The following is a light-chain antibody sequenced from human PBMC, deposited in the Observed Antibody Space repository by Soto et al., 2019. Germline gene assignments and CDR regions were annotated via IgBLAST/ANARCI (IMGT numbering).Light chain of an antibody. J-gene: IGKJ2*01. CDR2: KAS. Sequence: DIQMTQSPSTLSASVGDRVSITCRASRSVSNLLAWYQQKPGKAPKLLISKASGVESGVPSRFSGSVSGTEFTLTISSLQPDDSATYYCQQYNSYSSFGQGTKLEIK. V-gene: IGKV1-5*03. CDR3: QQYNSYSS. CDR1: RSVSNL.